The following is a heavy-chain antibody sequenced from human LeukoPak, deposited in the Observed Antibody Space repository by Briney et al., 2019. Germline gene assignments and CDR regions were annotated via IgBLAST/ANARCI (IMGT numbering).Heavy chain of an antibody. CDR3: ARQSFYYYDSSGEEDDY. D-gene: IGHD3-22*01. V-gene: IGHV4-39*01. J-gene: IGHJ4*02. CDR1: GGSISSSSYY. Sequence: SETLSLTCTVSGGSISSSSYYWGWICQPPGKGLEWIGSIYYSGSTYYNPSLKSRVTISVDTSKNQFSLKLSSVTAADTAVYYCARQSFYYYDSSGEEDDYWGQGTLVTVSS. CDR2: IYYSGST.